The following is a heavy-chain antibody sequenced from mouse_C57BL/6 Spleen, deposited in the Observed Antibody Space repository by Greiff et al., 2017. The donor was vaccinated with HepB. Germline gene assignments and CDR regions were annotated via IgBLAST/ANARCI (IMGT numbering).Heavy chain of an antibody. Sequence: DVKLQESGPGLVKPSQSLSLTCSVTGYSITSGYYWNWIRQFPGNKLEWMGYISYDGSNNYNPSLKNRISITRDTSKNQFFLKLNSVTTEDTATYYCARDRPAYWGQGTLVTVSA. V-gene: IGHV3-6*01. CDR1: GYSITSGYY. J-gene: IGHJ3*01. CDR2: ISYDGSN. CDR3: ARDRPAY.